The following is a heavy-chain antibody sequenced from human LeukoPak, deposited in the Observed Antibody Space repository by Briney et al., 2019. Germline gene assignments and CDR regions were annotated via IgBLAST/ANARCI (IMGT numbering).Heavy chain of an antibody. D-gene: IGHD3-22*01. CDR1: GFTFSSYS. CDR3: AGDATPYYYDSSGVYYFDY. Sequence: GGSLRLSCAASGFTFSSYSMNWVRHAPGKGLELVSSISSSSSYIYYADSGHGRLTISRDNAKTSVYLQMNSLRAEDTAVYYCAGDATPYYYDSSGVYYFDYWGQGTLVTVSS. V-gene: IGHV3-21*01. J-gene: IGHJ4*02. CDR2: ISSSSSYI.